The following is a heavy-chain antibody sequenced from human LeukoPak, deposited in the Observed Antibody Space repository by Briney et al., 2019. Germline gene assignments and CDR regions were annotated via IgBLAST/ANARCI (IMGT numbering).Heavy chain of an antibody. CDR3: ARGRGSTSFSRRWFDP. V-gene: IGHV4-39*07. CDR1: GGSISSSSYY. Sequence: SETLSLTCTVSGGSISSSSYYWGWIRQPPGKGLEWIGEINHSGSTNYNPSLKSRVTISVDTSKNQFSLKLSSVTATDTAVYYCARGRGSTSFSRRWFDPWGQGTLVTVSS. D-gene: IGHD2-2*01. CDR2: INHSGST. J-gene: IGHJ5*02.